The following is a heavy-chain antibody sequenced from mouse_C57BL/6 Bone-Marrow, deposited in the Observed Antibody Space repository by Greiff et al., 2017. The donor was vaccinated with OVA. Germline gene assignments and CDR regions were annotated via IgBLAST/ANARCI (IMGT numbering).Heavy chain of an antibody. Sequence: QVQLQQSGAELVRPGASVTLSCKASGYTFTDYEMHWVKQTPVHGLEWIGAIDPETGGTAYNQKFKGTAILTADKSSSTAYMEIRSLTSEDAAVYDCTRGYSNYDAMDYWGQGTSVTVSS. V-gene: IGHV1-15*01. CDR3: TRGYSNYDAMDY. D-gene: IGHD2-5*01. J-gene: IGHJ4*01. CDR2: IDPETGGT. CDR1: GYTFTDYE.